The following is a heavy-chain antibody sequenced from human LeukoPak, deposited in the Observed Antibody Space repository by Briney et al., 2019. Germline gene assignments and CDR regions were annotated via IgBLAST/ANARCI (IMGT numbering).Heavy chain of an antibody. D-gene: IGHD4-23*01. CDR1: GGSISSYY. V-gene: IGHV4-59*01. Sequence: SETLSLTCTVSGGSISSYYWSWLRQPPGKGLEWLGYIYYSGSTNYNPSLKSRVTISVDTSKNQFSLKLSSVTAADTAVYYCARDLATVVTPHAFDIWGQGTMVTVSS. J-gene: IGHJ3*02. CDR3: ARDLATVVTPHAFDI. CDR2: IYYSGST.